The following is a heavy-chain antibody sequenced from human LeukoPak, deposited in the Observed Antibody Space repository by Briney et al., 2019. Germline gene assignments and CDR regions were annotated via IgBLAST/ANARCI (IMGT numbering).Heavy chain of an antibody. CDR2: ISWDGGST. D-gene: IGHD3-10*01. Sequence: GGSLRLSCAASGFTFDDYTMHWVRQAPGKGLEWVSLISWDGGSTYYADSVKGRFTISRDNSKNSLYLQMNSLRTEDTALYYCAKDNTGEDYYYYYMDVWGKGTTVTVSS. CDR3: AKDNTGEDYYYYYMDV. J-gene: IGHJ6*03. V-gene: IGHV3-43*01. CDR1: GFTFDDYT.